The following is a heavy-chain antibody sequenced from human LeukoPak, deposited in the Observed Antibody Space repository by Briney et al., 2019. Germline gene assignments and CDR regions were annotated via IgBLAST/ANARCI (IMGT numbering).Heavy chain of an antibody. D-gene: IGHD3-22*01. V-gene: IGHV3-48*02. Sequence: GGSLRLSCAVSGFTFSTYSMNWVRQAPGKGLEWVSSISSSSTTIYYADSVKGRFTISRDNAKNSLYLQMNSLRDEDTAVYYCAKDSDYYHSSGYYYAYFQHWGQGTLVTVSS. CDR3: AKDSDYYHSSGYYYAYFQH. CDR2: ISSSSTTI. J-gene: IGHJ1*01. CDR1: GFTFSTYS.